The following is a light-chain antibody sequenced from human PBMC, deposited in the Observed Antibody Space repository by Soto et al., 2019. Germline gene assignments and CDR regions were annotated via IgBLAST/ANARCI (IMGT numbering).Light chain of an antibody. CDR3: HQYFSTPLT. CDR1: QTLLSSSDNQNY. J-gene: IGKJ4*01. Sequence: DFVLTQSPDSLAVSLGERATINCRSSQTLLSSSDNQNYLAWSRQRPGHPPELLVYWASTRESVVTDRFSGSGSGTEFTLTISSLQAEAVAVYYCHQYFSTPLTFGGGTKLEIK. V-gene: IGKV4-1*01. CDR2: WAS.